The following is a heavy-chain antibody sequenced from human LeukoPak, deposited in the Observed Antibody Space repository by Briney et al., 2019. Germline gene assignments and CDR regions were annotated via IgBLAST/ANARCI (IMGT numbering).Heavy chain of an antibody. V-gene: IGHV3-23*01. J-gene: IGHJ4*02. CDR2: ISGSGGST. D-gene: IGHD1-14*01. CDR1: GFTFDDYA. Sequence: GGSLRLSCAASGFTFDDYAMHWVRQAPGKGLEWLSAISGSGGSTYYADSVKGRFTISRDNSKNTLYLQMNSLRAEDTAVYYCAKYVPRTKDYWGQGTLVTVSS. CDR3: AKYVPRTKDY.